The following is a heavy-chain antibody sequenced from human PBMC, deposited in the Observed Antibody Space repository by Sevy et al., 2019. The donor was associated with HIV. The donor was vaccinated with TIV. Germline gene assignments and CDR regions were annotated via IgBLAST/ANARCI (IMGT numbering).Heavy chain of an antibody. Sequence: GGCLRLSCAASGFTFSNYAMNWVRQAPGKGLEWVSAISGGGSGDDTYYADSVKGRFTISRDNSKNTLYLQMNSLRAEDTAVYYCAKDSVVVVGDAFDIWGQGTMVTVSS. CDR2: ISGGGSGDDT. V-gene: IGHV3-23*01. J-gene: IGHJ3*02. CDR3: AKDSVVVVGDAFDI. D-gene: IGHD2-15*01. CDR1: GFTFSNYA.